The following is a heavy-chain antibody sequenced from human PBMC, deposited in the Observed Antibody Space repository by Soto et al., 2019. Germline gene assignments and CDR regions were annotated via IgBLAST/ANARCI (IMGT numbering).Heavy chain of an antibody. CDR3: ARDRYRSGWYPNSGDYYYGMNV. CDR1: GYTFTSYG. Sequence: GASVKVSCKASGYTFTSYGISWVRQAPGQGLEWMGWISAYNGNTNYAQKLQGRVTMTTDTSTSTAYMELRSLRSDDTAVYYCARDRYRSGWYPNSGDYYYGMNVWAKGPRSPLL. J-gene: IGHJ6*02. D-gene: IGHD6-13*01. V-gene: IGHV1-18*04. CDR2: ISAYNGNT.